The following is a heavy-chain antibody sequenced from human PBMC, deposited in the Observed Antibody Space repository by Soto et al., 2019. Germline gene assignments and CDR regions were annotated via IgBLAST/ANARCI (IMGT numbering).Heavy chain of an antibody. D-gene: IGHD3-3*01. V-gene: IGHV3-9*01. CDR1: GFTFDNYA. CDR2: ISWNSGNI. Sequence: EVHLMESGGGWVQPGRSLRLSCAASGFTFDNYAMHWVRQAPGKGLEWVSGISWNSGNIGYADSVKGRFTIARDNAKTSLYREMTSLRAEDTALYSCAKSLKIFGLATTRSGPLDSWGQGALVTVSS. J-gene: IGHJ4*02. CDR3: AKSLKIFGLATTRSGPLDS.